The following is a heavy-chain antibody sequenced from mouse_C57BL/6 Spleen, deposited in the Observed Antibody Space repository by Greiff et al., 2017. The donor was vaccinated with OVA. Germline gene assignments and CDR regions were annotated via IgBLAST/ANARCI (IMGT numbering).Heavy chain of an antibody. D-gene: IGHD1-1*01. Sequence: QVQLQQPGAELVMPGASVKLSCKASGYTFTSYWMHWVKQRPGQGLEWIGMIHPNSGSTNYNEKFKSKATLTVDKSSSTAYMQLSSLTSEDSAVYYCARYYYGSSLYYFDYWGQGTTLTVSS. J-gene: IGHJ2*01. CDR1: GYTFTSYW. CDR3: ARYYYGSSLYYFDY. V-gene: IGHV1-64*01. CDR2: IHPNSGST.